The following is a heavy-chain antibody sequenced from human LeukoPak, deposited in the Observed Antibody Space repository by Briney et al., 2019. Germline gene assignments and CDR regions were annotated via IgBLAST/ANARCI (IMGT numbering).Heavy chain of an antibody. V-gene: IGHV3-23*01. CDR2: ISGSGGST. CDR1: RFTFSNSI. D-gene: IGHD3-22*01. J-gene: IGHJ1*01. Sequence: PGGSLRLSCASSRFTFSNSIFHWVRQAPGKGLEWVSAISGSGGSTYYADSVKGRFTISRDNSKNTLYLQMNSLRAEDTAVYYCAKDKLGVVVVTEYFQHWGQGTLVTVSS. CDR3: AKDKLGVVVVTEYFQH.